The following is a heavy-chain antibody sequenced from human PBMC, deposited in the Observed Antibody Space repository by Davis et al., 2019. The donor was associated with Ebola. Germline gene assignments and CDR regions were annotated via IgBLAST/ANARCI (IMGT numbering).Heavy chain of an antibody. V-gene: IGHV3-33*01. Sequence: PGGSLRLSCAASGFSFSSYGMHWVRQAPGKGLEWVAVIFYDGNIQYYGDSVKGRFSISRDNSKSVFYLQMNSLRVDDTAVYYCARGLRMASMPFDYWGQGTVVTVSS. CDR1: GFSFSSYG. CDR2: IFYDGNIQ. CDR3: ARGLRMASMPFDY. J-gene: IGHJ4*02. D-gene: IGHD5-24*01.